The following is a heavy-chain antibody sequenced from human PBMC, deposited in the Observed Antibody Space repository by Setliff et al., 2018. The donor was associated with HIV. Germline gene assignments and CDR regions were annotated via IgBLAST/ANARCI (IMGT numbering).Heavy chain of an antibody. Sequence: SETLSLTCTVSGGSISRDSFYWGWFRQPPGEGLEWIGSIYYSGTTYYAPSLETRLTISVDTSTNQFSLKLTSVTAADSAMYFCAGDSGYPSNWFDPWGQGILVTVSS. J-gene: IGHJ5*02. V-gene: IGHV4-39*02. D-gene: IGHD3-22*01. CDR1: GGSISRDSFY. CDR2: IYYSGTT. CDR3: AGDSGYPSNWFDP.